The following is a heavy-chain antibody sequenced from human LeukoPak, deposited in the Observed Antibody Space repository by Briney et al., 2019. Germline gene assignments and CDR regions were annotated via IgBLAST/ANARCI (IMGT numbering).Heavy chain of an antibody. CDR2: ISGSGDTT. CDR1: GFDFTTYA. J-gene: IGHJ4*02. CDR3: AKLDGSGAGSSRPPIDY. D-gene: IGHD3-10*01. V-gene: IGHV3-23*01. Sequence: GGSLRLSCAASGFDFTTYAMSWVRQAPGKGLEWVSGISGSGDTTYYGDSVKGRFTISRDNSKNMLYLQIKSLGAEDTAIYYCAKLDGSGAGSSRPPIDYWGQGSLVTVSS.